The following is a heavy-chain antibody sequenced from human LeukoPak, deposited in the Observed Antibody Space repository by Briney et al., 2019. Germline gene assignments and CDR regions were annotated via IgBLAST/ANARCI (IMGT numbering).Heavy chain of an antibody. CDR3: ASLRERSYYARGFDY. CDR1: GASITSSAYH. CDR2: IYYSGST. Sequence: PSETLSLTCTVSGASITSSAYHWGWIRQTPGKGLEWIGSIYYSGSTFYSPSLKSRVTISVDTSKNQFSLKLSSVTAADTAVYYCASLRERSYYARGFDYWGQGTLVTVSS. J-gene: IGHJ4*02. D-gene: IGHD1-26*01. V-gene: IGHV4-39*01.